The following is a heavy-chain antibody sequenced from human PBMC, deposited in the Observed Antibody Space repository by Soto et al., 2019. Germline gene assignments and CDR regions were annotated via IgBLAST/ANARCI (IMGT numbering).Heavy chain of an antibody. V-gene: IGHV3-49*03. CDR1: GFSFGDYA. CDR3: ARGGGPFMTSVTNPFDY. D-gene: IGHD4-17*01. Sequence: GGSLRLSCTASGFSFGDYAMTWFRQAPGKGLEWVSFMRYKPYGETAEYAASVKGRFTISRDDSKSIAYLQMDSLRTEDTAVYYCARGGGPFMTSVTNPFDYWGQGTLVTV. CDR2: MRYKPYGETA. J-gene: IGHJ4*02.